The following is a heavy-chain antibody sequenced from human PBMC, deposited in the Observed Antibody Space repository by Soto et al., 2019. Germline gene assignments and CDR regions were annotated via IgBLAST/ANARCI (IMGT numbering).Heavy chain of an antibody. Sequence: GGSLRLSCAASGFTFRSYWMQWVRQAPGKGLVWVSWINSDGSSTSYADSVKGRFTISRDNAKNTLYLQMNSLRAEDTAVYYCASGGSSLNFDSWGQGTLVTVS. CDR1: GFTFRSYW. V-gene: IGHV3-74*01. D-gene: IGHD6-6*01. J-gene: IGHJ4*02. CDR2: INSDGSST. CDR3: ASGGSSLNFDS.